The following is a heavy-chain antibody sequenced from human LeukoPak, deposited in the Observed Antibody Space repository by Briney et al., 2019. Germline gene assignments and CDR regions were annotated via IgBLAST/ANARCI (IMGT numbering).Heavy chain of an antibody. CDR3: AREDSYYYGSGSYPFDY. CDR1: GFTFSNAW. CDR2: ISSSSSYI. D-gene: IGHD3-10*01. V-gene: IGHV3-21*01. Sequence: GGSLRLSCAASGFTFSNAWMSWVRQAPGKGLEWASSISSSSSYIYYADSVKGRFTISRDNAKNSLYLQMNSLRAEDTAVYYCAREDSYYYGSGSYPFDYWGQGTLVTVSS. J-gene: IGHJ4*02.